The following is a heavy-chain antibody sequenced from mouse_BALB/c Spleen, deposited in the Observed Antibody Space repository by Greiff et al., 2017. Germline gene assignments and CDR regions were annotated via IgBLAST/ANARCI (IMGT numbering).Heavy chain of an antibody. CDR3: ASYGSSYDYAMDY. CDR1: GFSLTGYG. Sequence: QVQLKESGPGLVAPSQSLSITCTVSGFSLTGYGVNWVRQPPGKGLEWLGMIWGDGSTDYNSALKSRLSISKDNSKSQVFLKMNSLQTDDTARYYCASYGSSYDYAMDYWGQGTSVTVSS. CDR2: IWGDGST. J-gene: IGHJ4*01. V-gene: IGHV2-6-7*01. D-gene: IGHD1-1*01.